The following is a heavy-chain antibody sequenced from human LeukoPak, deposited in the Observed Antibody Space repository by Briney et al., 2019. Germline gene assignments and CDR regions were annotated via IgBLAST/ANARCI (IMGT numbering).Heavy chain of an antibody. CDR1: GFTFSSYW. Sequence: GGSLRLSCAASGFTFSSYWMSWVRQAPGKGLEWVANIKQDGSEKYYVDSVKGRFTISRDNAKNSLYLQMNSLRAEDTAVYYCAREASIAAAGTYYYYYMDVWGKGTTVTVSS. D-gene: IGHD6-13*01. J-gene: IGHJ6*03. CDR2: IKQDGSEK. V-gene: IGHV3-7*01. CDR3: AREASIAAAGTYYYYYMDV.